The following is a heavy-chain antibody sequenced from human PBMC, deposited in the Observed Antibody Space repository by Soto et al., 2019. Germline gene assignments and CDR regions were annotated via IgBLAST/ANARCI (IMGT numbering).Heavy chain of an antibody. V-gene: IGHV3-23*01. D-gene: IGHD2-21*01. J-gene: IGHJ3*02. Sequence: GGSLRLSCKASGFIFNNSAMTWVRQAPGQGLQWVASVSDNGGSRGGTYYADSVKGRFTISRDNSKNTLYLQLDSLTGADTAVYYCARAKAVVIAALDIWGQGTMVTVSS. CDR2: VSDNGGSRGGT. CDR1: GFIFNNSA. CDR3: ARAKAVVIAALDI.